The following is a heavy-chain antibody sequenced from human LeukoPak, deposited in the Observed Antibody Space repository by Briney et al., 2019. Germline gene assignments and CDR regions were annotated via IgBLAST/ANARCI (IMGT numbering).Heavy chain of an antibody. CDR3: ARDREYGSGTYYNDQ. CDR2: MNSGNGDT. CDR1: GYTFTSHG. Sequence: GASVKVSCKASGYTFTSHGIHWMRQAPGHRPEWMGWMNSGNGDTEYSQNLEGRVILSRDTSASTAYMELSSLRSEDTAVYYCARDREYGSGTYYNDQWGQGTLVTVFS. D-gene: IGHD3-10*01. V-gene: IGHV1-3*04. J-gene: IGHJ5*02.